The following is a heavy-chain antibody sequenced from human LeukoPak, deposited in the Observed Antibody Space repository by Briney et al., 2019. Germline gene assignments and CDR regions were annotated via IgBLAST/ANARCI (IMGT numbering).Heavy chain of an antibody. CDR2: IRGDGATM. CDR1: GFTFRSHA. V-gene: IGHV3-23*01. Sequence: GGSLRLSCAASGFTFRSHAMSWVRRAPGRGLEWVSAIRGDGATMFYADSVKGRITVSRDNSKNTLYLQMSSLRADDTAVYYCAKGPLIEVAGTTWDYWGQGTLVTVSS. J-gene: IGHJ4*02. D-gene: IGHD6-19*01. CDR3: AKGPLIEVAGTTWDY.